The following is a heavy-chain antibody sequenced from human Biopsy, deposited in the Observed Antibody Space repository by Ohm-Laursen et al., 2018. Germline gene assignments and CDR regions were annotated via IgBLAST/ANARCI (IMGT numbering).Heavy chain of an antibody. CDR1: DYTFYSYG. CDR2: ITADEK. Sequence: SSVKASCTVSDYTFYSYGITWVRRAPGQGLEWLGWITADEKNSAPKFQGRVTMTTDMSTSTAYMELRGLKSDDTAVYYCARVFGGAYYSYAFDIWGQGTLVIVSS. CDR3: ARVFGGAYYSYAFDI. J-gene: IGHJ3*02. V-gene: IGHV1-18*04. D-gene: IGHD1-26*01.